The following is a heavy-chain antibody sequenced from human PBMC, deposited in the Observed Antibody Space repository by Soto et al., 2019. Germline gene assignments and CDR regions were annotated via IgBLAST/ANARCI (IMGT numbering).Heavy chain of an antibody. V-gene: IGHV3-30*03. CDR3: ARGSRGAFDL. CDR1: GFTLSSYS. Sequence: QVQLVESGGGVVQPGRSLRVSCEASGFTLSSYSMFWVRQAPGKGLEWVAAVSFDGGNEHYTDSVKGRFTTSRDNSRNTVFLQMNSLRADDTALYYCARGSRGAFDLWGRGTLVSVSS. CDR2: VSFDGGNE. D-gene: IGHD1-26*01. J-gene: IGHJ2*01.